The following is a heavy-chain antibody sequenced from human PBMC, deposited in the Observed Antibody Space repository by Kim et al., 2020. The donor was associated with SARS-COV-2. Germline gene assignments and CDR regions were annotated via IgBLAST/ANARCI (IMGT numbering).Heavy chain of an antibody. CDR3: ARTTRYPDAFDI. CDR1: GGSVSSGSYY. CDR2: IYYSGST. J-gene: IGHJ3*02. Sequence: SETLSLTCTVSGGSVSSGSYYWSWIRQPPGKGLEWIGYIYYSGSTNYNPSLKSRVTISVDTSKNQFSLKLSSVTAADTAVYYCARTTRYPDAFDIWGQGTMVTVSS. D-gene: IGHD1-1*01. V-gene: IGHV4-61*01.